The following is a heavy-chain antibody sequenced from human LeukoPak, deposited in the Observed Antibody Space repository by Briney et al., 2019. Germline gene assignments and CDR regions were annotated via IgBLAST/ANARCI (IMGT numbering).Heavy chain of an antibody. CDR2: ISSSSSTI. V-gene: IGHV3-48*01. CDR1: GFTFSSYS. D-gene: IGHD6-13*01. CDR3: ARDPSSWYYYYMDV. Sequence: GGSLRLSCAASGFTFSSYSMNWVRQAPGKGLEWVSSISSSSSTIYYADSVKGRFTISRDNAKNSLYLQVNSLRAEDTAVYYCARDPSSWYYYYMDVWGKGTTVTVSS. J-gene: IGHJ6*03.